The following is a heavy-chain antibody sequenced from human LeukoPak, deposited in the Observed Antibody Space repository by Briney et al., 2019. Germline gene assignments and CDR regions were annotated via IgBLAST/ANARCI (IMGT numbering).Heavy chain of an antibody. Sequence: ASVEVSCKASGYTFTSYGIGWVRQAPGQGLEWMGWIYTSNGHTNYAQKFQGRVTMTTDTSANTAYAELRSLTSDDTAVYYCARDINYTVDYWGQGTLVTVSS. CDR1: GYTFTSYG. CDR3: ARDINYTVDY. V-gene: IGHV1-18*01. CDR2: IYTSNGHT. D-gene: IGHD1-7*01. J-gene: IGHJ4*02.